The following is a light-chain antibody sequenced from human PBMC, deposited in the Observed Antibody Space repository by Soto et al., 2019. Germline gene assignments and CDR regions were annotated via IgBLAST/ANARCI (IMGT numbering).Light chain of an antibody. CDR2: GAS. CDR3: QHYHSYPYT. CDR1: QSVVSN. Sequence: EIVMTQSPATLSVSPGDSATLSCRASQSVVSNLAWYQQKPGQAPRLLIYGASTRATGIPARFSGSGSGTEFTLTISSLQSEDFATYFCQHYHSYPYTFGQGTKLEIK. J-gene: IGKJ2*01. V-gene: IGKV3-15*01.